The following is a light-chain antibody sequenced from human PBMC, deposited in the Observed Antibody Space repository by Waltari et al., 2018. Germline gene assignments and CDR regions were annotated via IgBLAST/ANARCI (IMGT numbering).Light chain of an antibody. V-gene: IGKV4-1*01. J-gene: IGKJ2*01. Sequence: DIVMTQSADSLTVSLSERATINCKSSQSVLYTSNNKNYLSWFQQKPGQPPTLLIYWASTRAFGVPDRFSGSGSGTDFTLTISSLQAEDVAVYYCQQYHTTPYAFGQGTRLEIK. CDR3: QQYHTTPYA. CDR1: QSVLYTSNNKNY. CDR2: WAS.